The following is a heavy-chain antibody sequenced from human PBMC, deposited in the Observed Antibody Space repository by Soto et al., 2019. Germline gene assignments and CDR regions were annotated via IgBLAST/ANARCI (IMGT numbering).Heavy chain of an antibody. D-gene: IGHD3-10*01. CDR3: ARAYGSGSYPIDY. CDR2: IVPIVDLT. V-gene: IGHV1-69*02. CDR1: GDTFSSYT. Sequence: QVQLVQSGAEVKKPGTSVRVSCKASGDTFSSYTISWVRQAPGQGLEWVGRIVPIVDLTNYAQKFQGRVRITADKSTSTAFMDLNSLRPDDTGVYYCARAYGSGSYPIDYWGQGTPVFVSS. J-gene: IGHJ4*02.